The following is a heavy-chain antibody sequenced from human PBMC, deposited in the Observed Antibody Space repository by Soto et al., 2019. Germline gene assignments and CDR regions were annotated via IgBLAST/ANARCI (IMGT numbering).Heavy chain of an antibody. CDR2: IWYDGSNK. Sequence: GGSLRLSCAASGFTFSSYGMHWVRQAPGKGLEWVAVIWYDGSNKYYADSVKGRFTISRDNSKNTLYLQMNSLRAEDTAVYYCARGRGDIVVVPAAIFDYWGQGTLVTVSS. CDR3: ARGRGDIVVVPAAIFDY. CDR1: GFTFSSYG. J-gene: IGHJ4*02. V-gene: IGHV3-33*01. D-gene: IGHD2-2*01.